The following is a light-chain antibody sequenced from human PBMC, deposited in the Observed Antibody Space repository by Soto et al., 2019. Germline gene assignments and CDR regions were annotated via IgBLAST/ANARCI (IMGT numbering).Light chain of an antibody. CDR3: QSYDSSLSGSV. Sequence: QSVVTQPPSVSGAQGQRVTISCTGSSSNIGAGYDVHWYQQLPGTAPKLLIYGNNNRPSGVPDRFSGSKSGTSASLAITGLQAEDEADYYCQSYDSSLSGSVFGGGTQLTVL. J-gene: IGLJ2*01. V-gene: IGLV1-40*01. CDR2: GNN. CDR1: SSNIGAGYD.